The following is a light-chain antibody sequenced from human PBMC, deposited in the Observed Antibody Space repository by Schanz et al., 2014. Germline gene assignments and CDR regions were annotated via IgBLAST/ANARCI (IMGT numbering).Light chain of an antibody. CDR2: GAS. CDR1: QSVSNSY. V-gene: IGKV3D-20*02. CDR3: QQRDSWPSRRVT. Sequence: EIVLTQSPATLSLSPGERATLSCRASQSVSNSYLAWYQQKPGQAPRLLIYGASSRATGIPDRFSGSGAGTDFTLTISRLEPEDFAVYYCQQRDSWPSRRVTFGGGTKVEI. J-gene: IGKJ4*01.